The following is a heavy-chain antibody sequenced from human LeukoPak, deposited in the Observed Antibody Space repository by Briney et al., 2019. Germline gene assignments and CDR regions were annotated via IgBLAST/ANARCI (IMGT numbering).Heavy chain of an antibody. V-gene: IGHV3-7*01. D-gene: IGHD6-13*01. Sequence: PGGSLRLSCAASRFTFNKYGMHWVRQAPGKGLEWVANIKQDGSEKYYVDSVKGRFTISRDNAKNSLYLQMNSLRAEDTAVYYCARDRPLVRAADYWGQGTLVTVSS. CDR3: ARDRPLVRAADY. CDR1: RFTFNKYG. CDR2: IKQDGSEK. J-gene: IGHJ4*02.